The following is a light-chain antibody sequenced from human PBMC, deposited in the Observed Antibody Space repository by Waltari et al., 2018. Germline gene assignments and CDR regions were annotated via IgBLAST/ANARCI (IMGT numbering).Light chain of an antibody. CDR3: QHYDNLPPYT. CDR2: GAS. J-gene: IGKJ2*01. Sequence: EVVMTQSPATLSVSPGERATLSCRASQSVSSNLAWYQQKPGQAPRLLIYGASTRATGIPTRFSGSGSGTEFTLTINSLQSEDFAVYYCQHYDNLPPYTFGPGTKLEI. CDR1: QSVSSN. V-gene: IGKV3-15*01.